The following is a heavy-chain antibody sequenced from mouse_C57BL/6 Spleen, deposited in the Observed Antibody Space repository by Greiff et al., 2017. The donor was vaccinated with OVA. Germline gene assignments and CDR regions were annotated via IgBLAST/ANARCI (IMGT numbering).Heavy chain of an antibody. D-gene: IGHD2-2*01. Sequence: DVMLVESGGGLVQPKGSLKLSCAASGFSFNTYAMNWVRQAPGKGLEWVARIRSKSNNYATYYADSVKDRFTISRDDSESMLYLQMNNLKTEDTAMYYCVRQGGYGFAYWGQGTLVTVSA. CDR2: IRSKSNNYAT. CDR3: VRQGGYGFAY. V-gene: IGHV10-1*01. CDR1: GFSFNTYA. J-gene: IGHJ3*01.